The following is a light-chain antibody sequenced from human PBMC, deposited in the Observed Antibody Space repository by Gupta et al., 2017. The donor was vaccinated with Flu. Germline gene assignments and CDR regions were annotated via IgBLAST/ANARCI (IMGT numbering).Light chain of an antibody. V-gene: IGKV1-33*01. CDR1: QDISHY. J-gene: IGKJ2*01. CDR2: GAS. CDR3: QHEDLVPWT. Sequence: DIQMTQSPSSLSASVGDRVTITCQASQDISHYLNWYQQKPGKGPKALIYGASQVEAGVPSSFSGGGSGTDFTLTIDSRQPEDVGTYYCQHEDLVPWTFGQGTKMDIK.